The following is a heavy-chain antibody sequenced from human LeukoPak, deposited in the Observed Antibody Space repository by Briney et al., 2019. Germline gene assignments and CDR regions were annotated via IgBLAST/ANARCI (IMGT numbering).Heavy chain of an antibody. J-gene: IGHJ4*02. V-gene: IGHV1-2*02. D-gene: IGHD1-26*01. Sequence: ASVKVSCKAFGYTYSDYYIHWVRQAPGQGLEWMGWINPHSGGTKYAQKFQGRVTMTRDTSITTAYMELDRLRSDDTAVYYCASALNTPRSNWGQGTLATVSS. CDR1: GYTYSDYY. CDR3: ASALNTPRSN. CDR2: INPHSGGT.